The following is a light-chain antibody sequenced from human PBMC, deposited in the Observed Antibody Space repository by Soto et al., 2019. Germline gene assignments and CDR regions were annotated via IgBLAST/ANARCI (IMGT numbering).Light chain of an antibody. CDR1: QSASNF. Sequence: EIVLTQSPGPLSLSPGERASLTCRASQSASNFLAWYQHKPGQAPRLLIYDASVRATGVPARFSGSGSGTDFTLTISRLEPEDVAVYYCQQYDSSPLTLGGGTKVDIK. CDR2: DAS. J-gene: IGKJ4*01. CDR3: QQYDSSPLT. V-gene: IGKV3-20*01.